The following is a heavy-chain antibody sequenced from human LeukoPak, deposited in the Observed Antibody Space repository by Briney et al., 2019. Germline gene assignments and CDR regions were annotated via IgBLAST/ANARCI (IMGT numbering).Heavy chain of an antibody. CDR3: APGSSYFYYDSSPFDY. J-gene: IGHJ4*02. D-gene: IGHD3-22*01. CDR2: INSDGSST. Sequence: PGGSLRLSCAASGFTFSNYWMHWVRQAPGKGLVWVSRINSDGSSTSYADSVKGRFTISRDNAKNTLYLQMNSLRAEDTAVYYCAPGSSYFYYDSSPFDYWGQGTLVTVSS. CDR1: GFTFSNYW. V-gene: IGHV3-74*01.